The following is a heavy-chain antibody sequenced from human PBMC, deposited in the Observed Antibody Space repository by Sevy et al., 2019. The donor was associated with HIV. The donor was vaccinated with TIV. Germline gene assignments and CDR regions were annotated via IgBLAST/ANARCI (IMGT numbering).Heavy chain of an antibody. J-gene: IGHJ3*02. V-gene: IGHV3-74*01. CDR1: GFTFGNYW. CDR3: GREMISMVPGVPDAFDI. Sequence: GGSLRLSCAASGFTFGNYWMHWVRQAPGKALVWISRINNDGSNTNYADSVKGRFTTSRDNAKNTLYLQMNSLRAEDTAVYYCGREMISMVPGVPDAFDIWGQGTMVTVSS. D-gene: IGHD3-10*01. CDR2: INNDGSNT.